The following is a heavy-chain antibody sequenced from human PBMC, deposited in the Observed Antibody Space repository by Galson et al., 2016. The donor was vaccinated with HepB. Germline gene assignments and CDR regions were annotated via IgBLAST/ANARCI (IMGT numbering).Heavy chain of an antibody. CDR2: ISAYNGNT. Sequence: SVKVSCKASGYTFTTYGISWVRQAPGQGLEWMGWISAYNGNTNYAQKLQGRVTMTTDTSTSTAYMELRSLRSDDTAVYYCARDPRKIRYQLLEIYYYYYAMVDWGQGATVTVSS. V-gene: IGHV1-18*01. CDR3: ARDPRKIRYQLLEIYYYYYAMVD. CDR1: GYTFTTYG. J-gene: IGHJ6*02. D-gene: IGHD2-2*01.